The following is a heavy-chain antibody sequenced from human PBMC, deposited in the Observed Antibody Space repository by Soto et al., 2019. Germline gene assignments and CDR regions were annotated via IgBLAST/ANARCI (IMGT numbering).Heavy chain of an antibody. J-gene: IGHJ4*02. CDR3: ARRDGYNLWGYFYFDY. D-gene: IGHD5-12*01. V-gene: IGHV4-39*01. CDR1: GDSISSGGYS. CDR2: IYYSGST. Sequence: PSETLSLTCTVSGDSISSGGYSWSWIRQHPGKGLEWIGFIYYSGSTYYNPSLKSRVTISVDTSKNQFSLKLSSVTAADTAVYYCARRDGYNLWGYFYFDYWGQGTLVTVS.